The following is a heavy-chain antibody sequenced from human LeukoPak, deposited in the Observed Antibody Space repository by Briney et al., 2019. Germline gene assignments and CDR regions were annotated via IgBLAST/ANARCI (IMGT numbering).Heavy chain of an antibody. J-gene: IGHJ5*02. CDR2: IYSDGST. D-gene: IGHD6-19*01. V-gene: IGHV3-53*01. CDR1: GFTVSSNY. Sequence: PGGSLRLSCAASGFTVSSNYMSWVRQTPGKGLEWVSIIYSDGSTYYAGSVKGRFTISRDNSKNTMYLQMNSLRAEDTAVYYCARDQRELAGPNWFDPWGQGTLVTVSS. CDR3: ARDQRELAGPNWFDP.